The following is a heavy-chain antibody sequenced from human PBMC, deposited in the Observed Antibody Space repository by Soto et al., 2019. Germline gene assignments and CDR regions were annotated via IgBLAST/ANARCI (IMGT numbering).Heavy chain of an antibody. CDR2: IYYSGST. V-gene: IGHV4-59*01. CDR1: GGSISSYY. D-gene: IGHD5-12*01. J-gene: IGHJ6*03. CDR3: ARVSGYDSSYYYYYTDV. Sequence: QVQLQESGPGLVKPSETLSLTCTVSGGSISSYYWRWIRQPPGKGLEWIGYIYYSGSTNYNPSLKSRVTISVDTSKNQFSLKLSSVTAADTAVYYCARVSGYDSSYYYYYTDVLGKGTTVTVSS.